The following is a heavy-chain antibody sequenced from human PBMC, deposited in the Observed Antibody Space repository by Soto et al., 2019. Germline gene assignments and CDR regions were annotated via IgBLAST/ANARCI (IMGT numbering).Heavy chain of an antibody. CDR3: ARARVVAARPGWFDP. CDR2: IYYSGST. Sequence: SETLSLTCTVSGGSISSYYWSWIRQPPGKGLEWIGYIYYSGSTNYNPSLKSRVTISVDTSKNQFSLKLSSVTAADTAVYYCARARVVAARPGWFDPWGQGTLVTVSS. J-gene: IGHJ5*02. V-gene: IGHV4-59*01. CDR1: GGSISSYY. D-gene: IGHD6-6*01.